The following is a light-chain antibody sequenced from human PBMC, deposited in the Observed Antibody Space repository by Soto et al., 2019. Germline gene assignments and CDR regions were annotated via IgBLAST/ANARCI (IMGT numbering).Light chain of an antibody. Sequence: DIQMTQSPSSLSASVGDRVTITCRASPSISNYLNWYQQKPGKAPKLLIYAASSLQSGVPSRFRGSGSGTAFTLTISRLQPEDFATYDCQQSHSTPGTFGQGTKVDIK. V-gene: IGKV1-39*01. CDR3: QQSHSTPGT. J-gene: IGKJ1*01. CDR1: PSISNY. CDR2: AAS.